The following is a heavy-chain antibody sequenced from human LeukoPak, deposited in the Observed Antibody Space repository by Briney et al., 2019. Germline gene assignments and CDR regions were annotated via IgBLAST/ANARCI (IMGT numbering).Heavy chain of an antibody. Sequence: GGSLRLSCAASGFTFSMYWMSWVRQAPGKGLEWVANIKHDGSEKFYMDSVKGRFIISRDNAKNSLFLQLNSLRDKDTAVYYCARITGIEAAGDYWGQGTLVTVSS. CDR1: GFTFSMYW. CDR2: IKHDGSEK. CDR3: ARITGIEAAGDY. D-gene: IGHD6-25*01. J-gene: IGHJ4*02. V-gene: IGHV3-7*04.